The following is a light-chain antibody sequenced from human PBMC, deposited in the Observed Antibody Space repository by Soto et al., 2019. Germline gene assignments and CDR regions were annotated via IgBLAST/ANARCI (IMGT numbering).Light chain of an antibody. CDR2: VAS. Sequence: DIQMTQSLSSLSASVGDTVTITCRASQSISNSLSWYQQKPGKAPKFLIYVASTLQRGVPSRFSGSGSGTXXXLXISSLQPEDVATYYCQQTFSPPYTFGQGTKLELK. J-gene: IGKJ2*01. CDR1: QSISNS. V-gene: IGKV1-39*01. CDR3: QQTFSPPYT.